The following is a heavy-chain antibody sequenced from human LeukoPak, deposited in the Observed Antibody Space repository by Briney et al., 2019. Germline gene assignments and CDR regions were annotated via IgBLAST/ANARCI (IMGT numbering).Heavy chain of an antibody. CDR1: GYSFPNYW. V-gene: IGHV5-10-1*01. D-gene: IGHD3-22*01. CDR2: IDPSDSYT. J-gene: IGHJ3*02. Sequence: GESLKISCKGSGYSFPNYWIAWVRQMPGKGLEWMGRIDPSDSYTNYSPSFQGHVTISADKSISTAYLQWSSLKASDTAMYYCARQGLDSSGYYPGTFDIWGQGTMVTVSS. CDR3: ARQGLDSSGYYPGTFDI.